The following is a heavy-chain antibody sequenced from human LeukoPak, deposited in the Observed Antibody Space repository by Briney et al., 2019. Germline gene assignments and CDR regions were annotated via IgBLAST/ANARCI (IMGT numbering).Heavy chain of an antibody. J-gene: IGHJ3*01. V-gene: IGHV3-11*04. CDR3: ARTFVLYSGYHPYDAFDV. CDR1: GFTFSDYF. CDR2: ISRSGSTV. D-gene: IGHD5-12*01. Sequence: TGGSLRLSCAASGFTFSDYFMTWIRQAPGKGLEWVSYISRSGSTVYYADSVKGRFTISRDNAKNSLYLQMNSLRAEDTAVYYCARTFVLYSGYHPYDAFDVWGQGTMVTVSS.